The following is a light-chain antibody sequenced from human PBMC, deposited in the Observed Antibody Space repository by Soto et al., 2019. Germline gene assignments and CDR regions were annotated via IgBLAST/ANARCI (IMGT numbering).Light chain of an antibody. CDR3: SSYTSSSTLGV. J-gene: IGLJ3*02. V-gene: IGLV2-14*01. Sequence: QSVLTQPASVSGSPGQSITISCAGTSSDVGDYNYVSWYQQYPGKAPKLLIYGVSNRPSGVSNRFSGSKSGNTASLTISGLQAEDEADYYCSSYTSSSTLGVFGGGTKLTVL. CDR1: SSDVGDYNY. CDR2: GVS.